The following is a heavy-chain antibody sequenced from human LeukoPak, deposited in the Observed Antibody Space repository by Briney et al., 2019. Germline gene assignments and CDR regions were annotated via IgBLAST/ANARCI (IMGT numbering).Heavy chain of an antibody. CDR2: IYYSGST. J-gene: IGHJ3*02. CDR1: GGSISSSSYY. Sequence: SETLSLTCTVSGGSISSSSYYWGWIRQPPGKGLEWIGSIYYSGSTYYNPSLKSRVTISVDTSKNQFSLKLSSVTAADTAVYYCARSDTMIVVADAFDIWGQGTMVTVSS. CDR3: ARSDTMIVVADAFDI. V-gene: IGHV4-39*07. D-gene: IGHD3-22*01.